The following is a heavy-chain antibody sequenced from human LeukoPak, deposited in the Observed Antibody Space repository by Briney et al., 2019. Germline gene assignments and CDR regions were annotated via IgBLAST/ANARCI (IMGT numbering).Heavy chain of an antibody. CDR1: GGSITSYY. V-gene: IGHV4-59*01. J-gene: IGHJ4*02. Sequence: AETLSLTCTVSGGSITSYYRSWIRQSPGKGLEWIGFMYYSGTTNYNPSLKSRVTISLGMSKNQFSLKLSSVTAADTAVYYCARLPMAVTPHVDYWGQGTLVTVSS. D-gene: IGHD2-21*02. CDR3: ARLPMAVTPHVDY. CDR2: MYYSGTT.